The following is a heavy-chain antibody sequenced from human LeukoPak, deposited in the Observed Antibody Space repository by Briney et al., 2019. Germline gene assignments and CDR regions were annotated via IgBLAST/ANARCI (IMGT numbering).Heavy chain of an antibody. CDR1: GGSISSYY. CDR2: IYYSGST. J-gene: IGHJ5*01. D-gene: IGHD2/OR15-2a*01. CDR3: ARAGLPHTLKNFLDS. V-gene: IGHV4-59*01. Sequence: SETLSLTCTVSGGSISSYYWNWIRQPPGKGLEWIGYIYYSGSTNYNPSLKSRVTISVDTSKNQFSLKLSSVTAADTAVYYCARAGLPHTLKNFLDSWGQGTLVTVSS.